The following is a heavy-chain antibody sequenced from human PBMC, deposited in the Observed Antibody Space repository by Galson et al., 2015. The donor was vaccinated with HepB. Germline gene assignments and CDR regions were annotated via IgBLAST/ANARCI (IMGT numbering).Heavy chain of an antibody. Sequence: LRLSCAASGFTFSSYAMHWVRQAPGKGLEWVAVISYDGSNKYYADSVKGRFTISRDNSKNTLYLQMNSLRAEDTAVYYCSVAATSTAWDYGMDVWGQGTTVTVSS. CDR1: GFTFSSYA. J-gene: IGHJ6*02. CDR2: ISYDGSNK. V-gene: IGHV3-30*04. CDR3: SVAATSTAWDYGMDV. D-gene: IGHD2-15*01.